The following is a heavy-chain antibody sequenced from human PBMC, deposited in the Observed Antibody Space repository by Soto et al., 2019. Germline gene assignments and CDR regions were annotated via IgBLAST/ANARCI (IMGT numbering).Heavy chain of an antibody. CDR2: IYHRGNT. J-gene: IGHJ4*01. V-gene: IGHV4-31*03. CDR3: ARSGYGSSDFDH. Sequence: PSETLSLTCTVSHGSVSSDPFYWPRIRQHPGKGLEWIGYIYHRGNTYYRPSLKGRVSISIDTSQNQFSLRLNSVTAADTAVYYCARSGYGSSDFDHWGQGTLVT. CDR1: HGSVSSDPFY. D-gene: IGHD6-13*01.